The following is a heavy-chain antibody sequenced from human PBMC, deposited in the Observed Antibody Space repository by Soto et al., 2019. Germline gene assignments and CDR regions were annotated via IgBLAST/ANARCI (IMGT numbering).Heavy chain of an antibody. CDR3: AREGDIVGFDGFDV. CDR2: INPNSGNI. J-gene: IGHJ3*01. CDR1: GNTFTSYD. D-gene: IGHD1-26*01. Sequence: ASVKVSCKASGNTFTSYDINWVRQATGHGLEWMGWINPNSGNIGYAQKFQGRVTMTRNTAIRTAYMEVSRLRSDDTAVYYCAREGDIVGFDGFDVWGQGTMVTVSS. V-gene: IGHV1-8*01.